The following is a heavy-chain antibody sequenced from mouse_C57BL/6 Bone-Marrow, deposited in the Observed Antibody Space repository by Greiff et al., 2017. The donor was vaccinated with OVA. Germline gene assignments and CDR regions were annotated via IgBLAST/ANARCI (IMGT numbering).Heavy chain of an antibody. V-gene: IGHV3-5*01. CDR1: GISITTGNYR. J-gene: IGHJ4*01. Sequence: EVQLKESGPGLVKPSQTLFLTCTVTGISITTGNYRWSWIRPFPGNKLEWIGYIYYSGTFTSNPSLPRLTTITRDTPKNQFFLEMNSWTAEDTATYDRARDGNRDDYAMDYWGQRTSVTVSS. D-gene: IGHD4-1*01. CDR2: IYYSGTF. CDR3: ARDGNRDDYAMDY.